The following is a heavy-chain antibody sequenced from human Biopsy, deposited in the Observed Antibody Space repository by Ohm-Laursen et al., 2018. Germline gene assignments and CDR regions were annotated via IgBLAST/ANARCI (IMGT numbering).Heavy chain of an antibody. D-gene: IGHD3-3*01. J-gene: IGHJ4*02. Sequence: SVKVSCNASGGPSSNYAFSWVRQAPGQGLEWVGRIVPILGHLNYAQRFQGRVSITADKSTTYVYMELSRLTSGDTAVYYCAADADGYYTEFDYWGPGTLITVSS. CDR1: GGPSSNYA. CDR3: AADADGYYTEFDY. CDR2: IVPILGHL. V-gene: IGHV1-69*04.